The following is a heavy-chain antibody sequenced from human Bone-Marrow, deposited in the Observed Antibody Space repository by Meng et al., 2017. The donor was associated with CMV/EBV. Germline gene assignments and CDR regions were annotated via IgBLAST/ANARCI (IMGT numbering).Heavy chain of an antibody. CDR1: GFTFSSYA. CDR3: AKNPAAAGKFGSDY. V-gene: IGHV3-23*01. D-gene: IGHD6-13*01. CDR2: ISGSGGST. J-gene: IGHJ4*02. Sequence: GESLKISCAASGFTFSSYAMSWVRQAPGKGLEWVSAISGSGGSTYYADSVKSRFTISRDNSKNTLYLQMNSLRAEDTAVYYCAKNPAAAGKFGSDYWGQGTLVTVSS.